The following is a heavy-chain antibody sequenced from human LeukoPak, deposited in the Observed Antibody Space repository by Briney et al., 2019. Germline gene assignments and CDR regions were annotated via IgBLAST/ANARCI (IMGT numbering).Heavy chain of an antibody. V-gene: IGHV1-46*03. Sequence: ASVKDSCKASGYTFTSYYMHWLRQAPGQGLEWMGIINPSGCCTSYAQKFQGRVTMTRDTSTSAVYMELSSLRSDDTAVYYCAIVGHYVILTGSYDAFDIWGQGTMVTVSS. CDR2: INPSGCCT. J-gene: IGHJ3*02. D-gene: IGHD3-9*01. CDR3: AIVGHYVILTGSYDAFDI. CDR1: GYTFTSYY.